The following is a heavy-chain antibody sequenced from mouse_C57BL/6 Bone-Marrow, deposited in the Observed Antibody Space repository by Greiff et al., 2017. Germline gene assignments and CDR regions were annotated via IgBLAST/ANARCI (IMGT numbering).Heavy chain of an antibody. CDR1: GFSLSTFGMG. CDR2: IWWDDDK. Sequence: QVTLKESGPGILQPSQTLSLTCSFSGFSLSTFGMGVGWIRQPSGKGLEWLAHIWWDDDKYYNPALKSRLTISKATTKNQVFPKVANVDTADTSTYYCARYYGRPHFDYWGQGTTLTHFDYWGQGTTLTVSS. J-gene: IGHJ2*01. CDR3: ARYYGRPHFDYWGQGTTLTHFDY. D-gene: IGHD1-1*01. V-gene: IGHV8-8*01.